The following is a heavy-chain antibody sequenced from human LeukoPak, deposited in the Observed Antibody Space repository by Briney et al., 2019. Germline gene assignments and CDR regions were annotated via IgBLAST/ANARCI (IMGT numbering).Heavy chain of an antibody. V-gene: IGHV1-18*01. J-gene: IGHJ4*02. CDR3: ARVWDDFWSGYYTGFDY. CDR2: ISAYTGNT. CDR1: GYTFTSYG. D-gene: IGHD3-3*01. Sequence: ASEKVSFKASGYTFTSYGISWVRQAPGQGLEWMGWISAYTGNTNYAQKLQSRVTMTTDPSTSTAYVELRSLRSDDTAVYCCARVWDDFWSGYYTGFDYWGQGTLVTVSS.